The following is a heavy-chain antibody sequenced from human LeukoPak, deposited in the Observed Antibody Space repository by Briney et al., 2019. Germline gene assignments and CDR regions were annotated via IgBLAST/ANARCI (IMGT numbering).Heavy chain of an antibody. J-gene: IGHJ4*02. V-gene: IGHV3-74*01. Sequence: PGGSLRLSCAASGFTFTRHSMNWVRQAPGKGLVWVARIPSDDNPTNYADSVQGRFTISRDNAKNTLYLHMNDLRVEDTAVYFCARDHYFKIDYWGQGTPVTVSS. CDR1: GFTFTRHS. CDR2: IPSDDNPT. D-gene: IGHD3-10*01. CDR3: ARDHYFKIDY.